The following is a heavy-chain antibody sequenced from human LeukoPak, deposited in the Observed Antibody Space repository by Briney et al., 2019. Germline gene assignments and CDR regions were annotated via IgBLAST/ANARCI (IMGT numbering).Heavy chain of an antibody. V-gene: IGHV3-74*01. Sequence: GSLRLSCTASGFSFSGHWMHWARQLPGKGLVWVSRINTDGSNTNYADSVKGRFTISRDNAENTLYLQMNSLRAEDTAVYYCARAEDCSSTSCPRAFDIWGQGTMVTVSS. CDR2: INTDGSNT. J-gene: IGHJ3*02. CDR3: ARAEDCSSTSCPRAFDI. CDR1: GFSFSGHW. D-gene: IGHD2-2*01.